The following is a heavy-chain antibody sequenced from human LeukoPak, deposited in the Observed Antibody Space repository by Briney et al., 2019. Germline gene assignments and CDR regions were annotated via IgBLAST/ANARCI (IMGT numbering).Heavy chain of an antibody. V-gene: IGHV3-74*01. D-gene: IGHD5-12*01. CDR3: ARDRGYTQDY. J-gene: IGHJ4*02. CDR1: GFTFSTYW. Sequence: GGSLRLSCAASGFTFSTYWMHWVRQAPGKGLVWVSHIKSDGSSTSYADTVKGRFTISRDNAKNTLYLQMNSLRAEDTAVYFCARDRGYTQDYWGQGTLVTVSS. CDR2: IKSDGSST.